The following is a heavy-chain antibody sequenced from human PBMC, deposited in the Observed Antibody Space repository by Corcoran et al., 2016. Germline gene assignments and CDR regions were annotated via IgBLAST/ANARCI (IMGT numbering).Heavy chain of an antibody. CDR2: INPSGGST. CDR3: ARGVVVAATPGWNNWFDP. D-gene: IGHD2-15*01. V-gene: IGHV1-46*01. Sequence: QVQLVQSGAEVKKPGASVKVSCKASGYTFTSYYMHWVRQAPGQGLEWMGIINPSGGSTSYAQKFQGRVTMTRDTSTSTVYMELRSLRSEDTAVYYCARGVVVAATPGWNNWFDPWGQGTLVTVSS. CDR1: GYTFTSYY. J-gene: IGHJ5*02.